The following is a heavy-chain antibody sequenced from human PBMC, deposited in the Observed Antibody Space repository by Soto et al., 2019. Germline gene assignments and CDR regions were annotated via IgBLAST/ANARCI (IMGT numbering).Heavy chain of an antibody. CDR2: IYPGDSDT. J-gene: IGHJ6*02. CDR3: ARQDIVVVPAAMGAGYYYYYGMDV. CDR1: GYSFTSYW. Sequence: PGESLKISCKGSGYSFTSYWIGWVRQMPGKGLEWMGIIYPGDSDTRYSPSFQGQVTISADKSISTAYLQWSSLKASDTAMYYCARQDIVVVPAAMGAGYYYYYGMDVWGQGTTVTVSS. V-gene: IGHV5-51*01. D-gene: IGHD2-2*01.